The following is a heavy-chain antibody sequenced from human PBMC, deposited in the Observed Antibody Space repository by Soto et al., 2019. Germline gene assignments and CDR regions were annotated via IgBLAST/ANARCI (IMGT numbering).Heavy chain of an antibody. D-gene: IGHD3-10*01. Sequence: GGSLRLSCAASGFTFSSHAINWVRQAPGKGLEWISSIDSSSSFIYYADSVKGRFTISRDNAKNSVFLHMSSLRADDTAVYYFARDPLWFGEIGYFDYWGQGALVTVSS. CDR3: ARDPLWFGEIGYFDY. V-gene: IGHV3-21*06. CDR1: GFTFSSHA. CDR2: IDSSSSFI. J-gene: IGHJ4*02.